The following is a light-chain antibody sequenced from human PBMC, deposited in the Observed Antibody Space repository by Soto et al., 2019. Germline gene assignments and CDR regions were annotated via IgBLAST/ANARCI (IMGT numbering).Light chain of an antibody. V-gene: IGLV2-23*01. Sequence: QSVLTQPASVSGSPGQSTAISCTGTSSNAGSYNLVSWFQQLPGKVPKLMIYEGTKRPSAVSDRFSGSKSGNTASLTISGLQAEDEADYYCLSYACNSVYVFGTGTKVTVL. CDR3: LSYACNSVYV. CDR1: SSNAGSYNL. CDR2: EGT. J-gene: IGLJ1*01.